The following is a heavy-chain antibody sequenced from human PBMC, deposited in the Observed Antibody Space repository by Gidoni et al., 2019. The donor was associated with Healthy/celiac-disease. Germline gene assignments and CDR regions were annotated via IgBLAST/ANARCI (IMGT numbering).Heavy chain of an antibody. Sequence: EVQLVESGGGLVQPGRSPRLSCEASGFTFDDYAMHWVRQALGKGLEWVSGISWNSGSIGYADSVKGRFTISRDNAKNSLDLQMNSLRAEDTALYYCAKDLGSGYFYGKDYWGQGTLVTVSS. CDR3: AKDLGSGYFYGKDY. CDR1: GFTFDDYA. D-gene: IGHD3-22*01. CDR2: ISWNSGSI. J-gene: IGHJ4*02. V-gene: IGHV3-9*01.